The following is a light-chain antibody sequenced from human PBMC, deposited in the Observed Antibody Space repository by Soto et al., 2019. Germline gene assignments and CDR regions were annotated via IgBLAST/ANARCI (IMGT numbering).Light chain of an antibody. CDR2: GAT. CDR1: QNIGNN. J-gene: IGKJ2*01. V-gene: IGKV3-15*01. Sequence: EIVMTQSPATLSVSPGERATLSCRASQNIGNNLGWYQQKPGQAPRLLIHGATTRATGIPARFSGSGSGTEFTLTISSLQSEDIAFYYCQQYNHWDYTFGQGTKLEIK. CDR3: QQYNHWDYT.